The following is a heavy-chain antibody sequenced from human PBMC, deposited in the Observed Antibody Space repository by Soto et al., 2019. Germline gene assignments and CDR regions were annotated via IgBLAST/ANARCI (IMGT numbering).Heavy chain of an antibody. V-gene: IGHV4-39*01. CDR1: GGSISSSRYY. D-gene: IGHD4-17*01. J-gene: IGHJ4*02. Sequence: QLQLQESGPGLVKPSETLSLTCTVSGGSISSSRYYWGWIRQPPGKGLEWIGSIYHSGSTYYNPSLKSRVTISVDTSKNQFSLKLSSVTAADTAVYSCARLYYGDYHHYFDYWGQGTLVTVSS. CDR3: ARLYYGDYHHYFDY. CDR2: IYHSGST.